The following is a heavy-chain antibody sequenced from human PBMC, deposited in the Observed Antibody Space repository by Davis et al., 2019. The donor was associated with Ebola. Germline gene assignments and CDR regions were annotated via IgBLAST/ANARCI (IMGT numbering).Heavy chain of an antibody. CDR3: AKDTDFWSGYYKALGY. V-gene: IGHV3-30*18. D-gene: IGHD3-3*01. J-gene: IGHJ4*02. CDR2: ISYDGSNK. CDR1: GFTFSSYG. Sequence: GGSLRLSCAASGFTFSSYGMHWVRQAPGKGLEWVAVISYDGSNKYYADSVKGRFTISRDNSKNTLYLQMNSLRAEDTAVYYCAKDTDFWSGYYKALGYWGQGTLVTVSS.